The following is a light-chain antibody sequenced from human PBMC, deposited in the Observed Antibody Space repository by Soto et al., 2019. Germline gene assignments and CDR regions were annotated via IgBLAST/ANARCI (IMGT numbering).Light chain of an antibody. CDR1: SSNVGSNN. V-gene: IGLV1-44*01. CDR3: AAWDNSLSGHYV. CDR2: GDD. J-gene: IGLJ1*01. Sequence: SVRSLPASACGTPGQRFTISCSGGSSNVGSNNVNWYQQLPGTAPKLLIYGDDQRPSGVPARFSGSKSGTSAALAISGLQSGDECDYFCAAWDNSLSGHYVFGTGTKVTVL.